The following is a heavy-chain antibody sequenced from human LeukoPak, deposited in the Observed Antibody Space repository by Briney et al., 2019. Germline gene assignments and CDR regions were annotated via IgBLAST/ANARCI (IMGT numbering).Heavy chain of an antibody. Sequence: EASVKVSCKASGYTFTGYYMHWVRQAPGQGLEWMGWINPNSGGTNYAQKFQGRVTMTRDTSISTAYMELGRLRSDDTAVYYCARGEKYYYDSSGYYARRGIDYWGQGTLVTVSS. D-gene: IGHD3-22*01. J-gene: IGHJ4*02. CDR3: ARGEKYYYDSSGYYARRGIDY. CDR1: GYTFTGYY. V-gene: IGHV1-2*02. CDR2: INPNSGGT.